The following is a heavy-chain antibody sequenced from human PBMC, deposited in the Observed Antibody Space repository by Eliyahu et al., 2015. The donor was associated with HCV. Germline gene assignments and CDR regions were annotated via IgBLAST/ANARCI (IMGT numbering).Heavy chain of an antibody. V-gene: IGHV3-30*02. CDR1: GFXFSSYG. CDR3: AKDLVVYAVGNWFDP. J-gene: IGHJ5*02. D-gene: IGHD2-8*02. Sequence: QVQLVESGGGVVQPGGSLRLSCAASGFXFSSYGMHWVRQAPGKGXEWVAFIRYDGSNKYYADSVKGRFTISRDNSKNTLYLQMNSLRAEDTAVYYCAKDLVVYAVGNWFDPWGQGTLVTVSS. CDR2: IRYDGSNK.